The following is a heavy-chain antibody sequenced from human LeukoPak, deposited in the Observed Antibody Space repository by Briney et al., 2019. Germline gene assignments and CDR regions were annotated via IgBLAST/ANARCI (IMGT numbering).Heavy chain of an antibody. Sequence: GSSVKVSCKASGGTFSSYAISWVRQAPGQGLEWMGRIIPILGIANYAQKFQGRVTITADKSTSTVYMELSSLRSEDTAVYYCARGEMAGEFRHHLGYWGQGTLVTVSS. D-gene: IGHD5-24*01. CDR1: GGTFSSYA. V-gene: IGHV1-69*04. J-gene: IGHJ4*02. CDR3: ARGEMAGEFRHHLGY. CDR2: IIPILGIA.